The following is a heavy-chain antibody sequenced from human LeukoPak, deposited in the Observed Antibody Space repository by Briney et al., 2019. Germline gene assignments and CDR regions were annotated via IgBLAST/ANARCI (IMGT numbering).Heavy chain of an antibody. V-gene: IGHV3-48*01. D-gene: IGHD3-10*01. J-gene: IGHJ4*02. CDR2: ISSSSSTI. Sequence: PGGSLRLSCAASGFTFSSYSMNWVRQAPGKGLEWVSYISSSSSTIYYADSVKGRFTISRDNAKNSLYLQVNSLRAEDTAVYYCARGEYGSGTKYDYWGQGTLVTVSS. CDR1: GFTFSSYS. CDR3: ARGEYGSGTKYDY.